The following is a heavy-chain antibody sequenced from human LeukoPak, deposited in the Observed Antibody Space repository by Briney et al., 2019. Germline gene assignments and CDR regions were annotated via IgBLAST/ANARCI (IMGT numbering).Heavy chain of an antibody. CDR3: VKSPSDGLDV. V-gene: IGHV3-64D*08. CDR1: GFTFSSYG. CDR2: IFTNAHIT. J-gene: IGHJ6*02. Sequence: PGGSLRLSCAASGFTFSSYGMHWVRQAPGKGLEYVSTIFTNAHITAYAASVKGRFTTSRDNSMDTVYLQMSSLTPEDTAVYYCVKSPSDGLDVWGQGATVIVSS.